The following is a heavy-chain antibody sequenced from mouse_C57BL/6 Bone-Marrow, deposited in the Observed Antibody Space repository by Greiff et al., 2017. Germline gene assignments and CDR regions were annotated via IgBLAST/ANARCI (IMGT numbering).Heavy chain of an antibody. D-gene: IGHD2-4*01. CDR3: ARESMITIDY. V-gene: IGHV5-4*01. J-gene: IGHJ2*01. Sequence: EVKLVESGGGLVKPGGSLKLSCAASGFTFSSYAMSWVRQTPEKRLEWVATISDGGSYTYYPDNVKGRVTISRDNAKNNLYLQMSRLKSEDTAMYYCARESMITIDYWGQGTTLTVSS. CDR2: ISDGGSYT. CDR1: GFTFSSYA.